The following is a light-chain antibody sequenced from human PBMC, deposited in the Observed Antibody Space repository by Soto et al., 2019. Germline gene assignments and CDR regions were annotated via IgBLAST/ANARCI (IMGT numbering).Light chain of an antibody. Sequence: EFVLTQSPGTLSLSPGERATLSCRASQSVSSSYLAWYQQKPGQAPRLLIYGASNRAPGIPDRFTGSGSGTDFTLTINRLEPEDFAVYYCQQYSASVWTFGQGTKVDIK. CDR1: QSVSSSY. V-gene: IGKV3-20*01. CDR2: GAS. CDR3: QQYSASVWT. J-gene: IGKJ1*01.